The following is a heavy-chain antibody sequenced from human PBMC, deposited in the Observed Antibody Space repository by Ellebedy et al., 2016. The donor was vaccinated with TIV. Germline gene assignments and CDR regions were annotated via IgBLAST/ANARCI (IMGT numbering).Heavy chain of an antibody. J-gene: IGHJ4*02. V-gene: IGHV3-48*02. CDR3: ARDGAAYCGGDCQYPFDY. Sequence: GESLKISCAAYGFTFSSYSMNWVRQSPGKGLEWVSYISRSSNIYYADSMKGRFTISRDNAKNSLYLQMNSLKDEDTAVYYCARDGAAYCGGDCQYPFDYWGQGTLVTVSS. CDR2: ISRSSNI. CDR1: GFTFSSYS. D-gene: IGHD2-21*02.